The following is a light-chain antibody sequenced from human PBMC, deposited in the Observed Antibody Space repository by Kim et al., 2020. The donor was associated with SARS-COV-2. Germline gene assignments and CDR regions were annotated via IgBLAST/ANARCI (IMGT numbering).Light chain of an antibody. CDR1: KLGDKY. CDR2: QDS. V-gene: IGLV3-1*01. J-gene: IGLJ2*01. CDR3: QAWDSSTAV. Sequence: SYELIQPPSVSVSPGQTASITCSGDKLGDKYACWYQQKPGQSPVLVIYQDSKRPSRIPERFSGSNSGNTATLTISGTQAMDEADYYCQAWDSSTAVFGGGTQLTVL.